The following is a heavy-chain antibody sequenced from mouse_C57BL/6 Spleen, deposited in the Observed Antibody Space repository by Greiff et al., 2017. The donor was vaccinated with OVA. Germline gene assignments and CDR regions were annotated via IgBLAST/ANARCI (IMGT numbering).Heavy chain of an antibody. CDR2: ISSGSSTI. CDR1: GFTFSDYG. V-gene: IGHV5-17*01. J-gene: IGHJ4*01. D-gene: IGHD4-1*01. CDR3: AREGILTGTFLYAMDY. Sequence: EVQLVESGGGLVKPGGSLKLSCAASGFTFSDYGMHWVRQAPEKGLEWVAYISSGSSTIYYADTVKGRFTISRDNAKNTLFLQMTSLRSEDTAMYYCAREGILTGTFLYAMDYWGQGTSVTVSS.